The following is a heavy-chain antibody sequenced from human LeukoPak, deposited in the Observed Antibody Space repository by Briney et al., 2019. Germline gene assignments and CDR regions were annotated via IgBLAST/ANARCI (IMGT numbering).Heavy chain of an antibody. Sequence: PGGSLRLSCAASGSTLSNAWVSWVRQAPGKGLEWVGHIKSKSDGETTNYAAPVKGGFTISRDDSKNTLYLHMNSLKNEDTAIYYCNTRMVRGNYFDYWGQGTLVTVSS. J-gene: IGHJ4*02. CDR2: IKSKSDGETT. CDR1: GSTLSNAW. D-gene: IGHD3-10*01. V-gene: IGHV3-15*01. CDR3: NTRMVRGNYFDY.